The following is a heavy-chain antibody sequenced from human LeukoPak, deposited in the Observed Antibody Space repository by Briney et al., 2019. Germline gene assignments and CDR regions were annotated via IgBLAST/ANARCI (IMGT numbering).Heavy chain of an antibody. D-gene: IGHD3-22*01. CDR3: AAKWLLRRY. CDR2: IHSGGAT. Sequence: GGSLRLSCTASGFTVSSNYMTCVRQAPGKGLECVSVIHSGGATYYADSVKGRFTISRDNSKNTLYLQMNSLRVDDTAVYYCAAKWLLRRYWGQGTLVTVSS. J-gene: IGHJ4*02. V-gene: IGHV3-66*01. CDR1: GFTVSSNY.